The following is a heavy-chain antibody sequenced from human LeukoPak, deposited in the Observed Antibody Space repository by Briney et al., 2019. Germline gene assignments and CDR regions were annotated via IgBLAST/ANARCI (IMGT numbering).Heavy chain of an antibody. Sequence: GASVKVSCKASGYTFTGYYMHWVRQAPGQGLEWMGRINPNSGGTNYAQKFQGWVTMTRDTSISTAYMELSRLRSDDTAVYYCARVGSGSYWDYFDYWGQGTLVTVSS. CDR2: INPNSGGT. V-gene: IGHV1-2*04. CDR1: GYTFTGYY. CDR3: ARVGSGSYWDYFDY. D-gene: IGHD3-10*01. J-gene: IGHJ4*02.